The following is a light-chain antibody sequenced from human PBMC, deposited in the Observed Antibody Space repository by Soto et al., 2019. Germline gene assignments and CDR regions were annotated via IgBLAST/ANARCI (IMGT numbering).Light chain of an antibody. CDR2: GAS. Sequence: EIVFTHSPGPLSLSPGDPSTPACRASQSVGSTNLAWYQQKPGQAPRLLIYGASTRAISIPDRFSGSGSGTDFTLTISRLEPEDFAVYYCQQYGRSQITFGQGTRLEIK. J-gene: IGKJ5*01. V-gene: IGKV3-20*01. CDR3: QQYGRSQIT. CDR1: QSVGSTN.